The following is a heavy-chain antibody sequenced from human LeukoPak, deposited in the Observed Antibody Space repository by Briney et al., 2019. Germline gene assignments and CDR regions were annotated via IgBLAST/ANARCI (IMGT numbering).Heavy chain of an antibody. CDR2: IYYSGST. CDR1: GGSISSYY. V-gene: IGHV4-59*01. J-gene: IGHJ3*02. D-gene: IGHD6-13*01. Sequence: SETLSLTCTASGGSISSYYWSWTRQPPGKGLEWIGYIYYSGSTNYNPSLKSRVTISVDASKNQFSLKLSSVTAADTAVYYCARFLYSSSYAFDIWGQGTMVTVSS. CDR3: ARFLYSSSYAFDI.